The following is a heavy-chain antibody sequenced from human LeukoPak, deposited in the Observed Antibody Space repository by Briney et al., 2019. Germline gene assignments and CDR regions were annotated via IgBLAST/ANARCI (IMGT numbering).Heavy chain of an antibody. D-gene: IGHD5-18*01. CDR1: GFTFSTYA. V-gene: IGHV3-23*01. Sequence: PGGSLRLSCAASGFTFSTYAMSWVRQAPGKGLDWVSTISDGGTDTHYADSVKGRFTISRDNSKNMVYLQMNSLRVEDTAVYSCAKEAYRYGYFDYWGQGTLVTVSS. CDR3: AKEAYRYGYFDY. CDR2: ISDGGTDT. J-gene: IGHJ4*02.